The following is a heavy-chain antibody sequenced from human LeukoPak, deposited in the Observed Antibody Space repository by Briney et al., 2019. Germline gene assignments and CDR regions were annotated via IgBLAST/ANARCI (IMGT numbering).Heavy chain of an antibody. Sequence: PGGSLRLSCAASGFNLSTYWMSWVRQAPGKGLEWVANIKQDGSEKSYVDSVKGRFTISRDNAKNSLYLQMNSLRAEDTAVYYCAKSASYSSSWSDAFDIWGQGTMVTVSS. D-gene: IGHD6-13*01. CDR3: AKSASYSSSWSDAFDI. CDR2: IKQDGSEK. CDR1: GFNLSTYW. V-gene: IGHV3-7*01. J-gene: IGHJ3*02.